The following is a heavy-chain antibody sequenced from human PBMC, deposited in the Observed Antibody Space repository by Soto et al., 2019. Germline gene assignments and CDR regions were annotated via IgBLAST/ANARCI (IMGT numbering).Heavy chain of an antibody. CDR2: INHSGST. CDR3: ARGRDDFWSGYIDY. Sequence: SETRSLTCAVYGGSFSGYYWSWNSQPPGKGLEWIGEINHSGSTNYNPSLKSRVTISVDTSKNQFSLKLGSVTAADTAVYYCARGRDDFWSGYIDYWGQGTLVTVSS. V-gene: IGHV4-34*01. CDR1: GGSFSGYY. D-gene: IGHD3-3*01. J-gene: IGHJ4*02.